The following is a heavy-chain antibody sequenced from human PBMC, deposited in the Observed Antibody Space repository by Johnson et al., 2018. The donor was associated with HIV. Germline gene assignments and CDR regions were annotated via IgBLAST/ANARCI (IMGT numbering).Heavy chain of an antibody. CDR3: ARGEEEQLGDAFDI. CDR2: ISGSGGST. CDR1: GFTFSSYA. V-gene: IGHV3-23*01. D-gene: IGHD6-6*01. Sequence: VQLMESGGGLVQPGGSLRLSCAASGFTFSSYAMSWVRQAPGKGLEWVSAISGSGGSTYYADSVKGRFTISRENAKNSLHLQMNSLRAEDTAVYYCARGEEEQLGDAFDIWGQGTMVTVSS. J-gene: IGHJ3*02.